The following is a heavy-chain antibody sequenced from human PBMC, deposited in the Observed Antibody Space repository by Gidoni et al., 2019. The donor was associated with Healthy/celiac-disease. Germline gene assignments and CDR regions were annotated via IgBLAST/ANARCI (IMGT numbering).Heavy chain of an antibody. CDR2: IHTSGST. CDR3: AREYCSGGSCSVFDY. CDR1: GGSISSGSYY. Sequence: QVQLQESGPGLVKPSQTLSLTCTVSGGSISSGSYYWSWIRQPAGKGLEWIGRIHTSGSTNYNPSLKSRVTMSVDTSKNQFSLKLSSVTAADTAVYYCAREYCSGGSCSVFDYWGQGTLVTVSS. V-gene: IGHV4-61*02. J-gene: IGHJ4*02. D-gene: IGHD2-15*01.